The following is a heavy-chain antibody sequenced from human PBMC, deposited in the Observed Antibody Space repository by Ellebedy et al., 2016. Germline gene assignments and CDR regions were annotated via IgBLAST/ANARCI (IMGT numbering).Heavy chain of an antibody. D-gene: IGHD6-19*01. V-gene: IGHV1-69*13. CDR1: GGTFSSDA. J-gene: IGHJ4*02. Sequence: SVKVSXXASGGTFSSDALSWVRQAPGQGLEWMGGIIPVFGVAYYAESFQGRVTITADESRSTAYLELSSLTSEDTAVYFCATERGTAVANPDSWGQGTLVTVSS. CDR3: ATERGTAVANPDS. CDR2: IIPVFGVA.